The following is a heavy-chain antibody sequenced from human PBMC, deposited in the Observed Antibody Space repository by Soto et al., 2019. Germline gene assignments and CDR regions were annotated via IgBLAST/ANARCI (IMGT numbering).Heavy chain of an antibody. D-gene: IGHD2-2*01. CDR2: TYYRSKWYN. V-gene: IGHV6-1*01. J-gene: IGHJ5*02. Sequence: PSQTLSLTCAISGDSVSSNSAAWSWIRQSPSRGLEWLGRTYYRSKWYNDYAVSVNSRITINPDTSKNQFSLQLTSATPEDTAVYFCARGSHDSTWSWGQGTLVTVSS. CDR1: GDSVSSNSAA. CDR3: ARGSHDSTWS.